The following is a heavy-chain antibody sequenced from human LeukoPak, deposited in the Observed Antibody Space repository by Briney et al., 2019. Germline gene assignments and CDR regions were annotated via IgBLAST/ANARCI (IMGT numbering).Heavy chain of an antibody. CDR1: GFTFSSYA. J-gene: IGHJ3*02. CDR3: ARQPYSSGWYGFDAFDI. V-gene: IGHV3-30*04. CDR2: ISYDGSNK. D-gene: IGHD6-13*01. Sequence: PGRSLRLSCAASGFTFSSYAMHWVRQAPGKGLEWVAVISYDGSNKYYADSVKGRFTISRDNSKNTLYLQMNSLRAEDTAVYYCARQPYSSGWYGFDAFDIWGQGTMVTVSS.